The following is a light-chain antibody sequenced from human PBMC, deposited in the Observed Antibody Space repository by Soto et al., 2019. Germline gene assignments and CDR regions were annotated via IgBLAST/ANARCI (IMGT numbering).Light chain of an antibody. CDR2: GAS. CDR1: QSVSSSY. J-gene: IGKJ4*01. CDR3: QQYGNSPRLT. V-gene: IGKV3-20*01. Sequence: EIVLTQSPGSLSLSPGERAALSCRASQSVSSSYLAWYQQKPGQAPRLLIYGASSRATGIPDRFSGSGSGTDFTLTISRLEPADFAVYYCQQYGNSPRLTFGGGTKVEIK.